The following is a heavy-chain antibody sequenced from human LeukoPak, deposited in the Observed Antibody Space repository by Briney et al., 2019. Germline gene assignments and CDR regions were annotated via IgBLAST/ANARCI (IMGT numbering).Heavy chain of an antibody. Sequence: PGGSLRLSCAASGFTFSSYSMNWVRQAPGKGLEWVSPISSSSSYIYYADSVKGRFTISRDNAKNSLYLQMNSLRAEDTAVYYCASLVVVTAENWFDPWGQGTLVTVSS. CDR1: GFTFSSYS. CDR2: ISSSSSYI. V-gene: IGHV3-21*01. J-gene: IGHJ5*02. D-gene: IGHD2-21*02. CDR3: ASLVVVTAENWFDP.